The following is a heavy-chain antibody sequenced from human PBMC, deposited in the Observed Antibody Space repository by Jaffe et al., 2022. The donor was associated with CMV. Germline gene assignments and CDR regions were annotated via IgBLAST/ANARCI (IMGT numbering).Heavy chain of an antibody. D-gene: IGHD6-19*01. V-gene: IGHV3-7*01. CDR2: IKQDGSEK. CDR1: GFTFSSYW. J-gene: IGHJ6*02. Sequence: EVQLVESGGGLVQPGGSLRLSCAASGFTFSSYWMSWVRQAPGKGLEWVANIKQDGSEKYYVDSVKGRFTISRDNAKNSLYLQMNSLRAEDTAVYYCAREERGWLVRGYYYYYGMDVWGQGTTVTVSS. CDR3: AREERGWLVRGYYYYYGMDV.